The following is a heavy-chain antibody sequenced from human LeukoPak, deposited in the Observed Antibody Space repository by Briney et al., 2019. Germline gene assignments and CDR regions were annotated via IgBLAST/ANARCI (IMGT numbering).Heavy chain of an antibody. V-gene: IGHV1-18*01. Sequence: ASVKVSCKASGYTFTSYGISWVRQAPGQGLEWMGWISAYNGNTNYAQKLQGRVTMTTDTSTSTAYMELRSLRSGDTAVYYRARAKSSGRYYYYYYYYMDVWGKGTTVTVSS. CDR3: ARAKSSGRYYYYYYYYMDV. D-gene: IGHD6-19*01. CDR1: GYTFTSYG. CDR2: ISAYNGNT. J-gene: IGHJ6*03.